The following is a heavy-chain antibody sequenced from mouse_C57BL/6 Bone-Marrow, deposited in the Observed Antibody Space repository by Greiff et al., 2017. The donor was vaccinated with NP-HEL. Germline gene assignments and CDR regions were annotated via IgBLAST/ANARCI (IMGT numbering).Heavy chain of an antibody. D-gene: IGHD1-1*01. CDR2: ILPSIGRT. CDR1: DSEVFPIAY. Sequence: VQLQQSGSELRSPGSSVKLSCKDFDSEVFPIAYMSWVRQKPGHGFEWIGGILPSIGRTIYGEKFEDKATLDADTLSNTAYLELNSLTSEDSAIYYCAREFITTVVATPYWYCDVWGTGTTVTVSS. CDR3: AREFITTVVATPYWYCDV. V-gene: IGHV15-2*01. J-gene: IGHJ1*03.